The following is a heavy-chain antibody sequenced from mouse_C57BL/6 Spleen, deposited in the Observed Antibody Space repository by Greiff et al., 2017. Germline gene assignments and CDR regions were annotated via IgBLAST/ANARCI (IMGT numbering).Heavy chain of an antibody. V-gene: IGHV3-6*01. CDR2: ISYDGSN. CDR3: ARDDYVYAMDY. Sequence: VQLQQSGPGLVKPSQSLSLTCSVTGYSITSGYYWNWIRQFPGNKLEWMGYISYDGSNNYNPSLKNRIAITRDTSKNQFFLKLNSVTTEDTATYYCARDDYVYAMDYWGQGTSVTVSS. J-gene: IGHJ4*01. D-gene: IGHD2-4*01. CDR1: GYSITSGYY.